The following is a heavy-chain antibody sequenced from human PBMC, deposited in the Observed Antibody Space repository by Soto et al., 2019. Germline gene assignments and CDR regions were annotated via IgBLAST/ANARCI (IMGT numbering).Heavy chain of an antibody. Sequence: SVKVSCKASGGTFSSYAISWARQAPGQGLEWMGGIIPIFGTANYAQKFQGRVTITADKSTSTAYMELSSLRSEDTAVYYCARHPEPSSSWYGWFDPWGQGTLVTVSS. V-gene: IGHV1-69*06. CDR1: GGTFSSYA. D-gene: IGHD6-13*01. CDR2: IIPIFGTA. J-gene: IGHJ5*02. CDR3: ARHPEPSSSWYGWFDP.